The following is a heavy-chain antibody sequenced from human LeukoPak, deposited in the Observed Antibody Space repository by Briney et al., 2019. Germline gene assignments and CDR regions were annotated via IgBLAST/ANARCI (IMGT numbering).Heavy chain of an antibody. CDR1: GSTVSNKY. D-gene: IGHD3-3*01. J-gene: IGHJ4*02. Sequence: GGSLRLSCAASGSTVSNKYMSWVRQAPGKGLEWVANIEQDGSEIYYVDSVKGRFAISRDNAKNSLYLQLNSLRAEDTAVYYCARGFWSFDYWGQGTLVTVSS. CDR2: IEQDGSEI. V-gene: IGHV3-7*04. CDR3: ARGFWSFDY.